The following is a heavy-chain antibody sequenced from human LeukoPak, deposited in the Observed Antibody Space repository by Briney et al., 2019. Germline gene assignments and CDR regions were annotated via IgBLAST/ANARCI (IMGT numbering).Heavy chain of an antibody. CDR3: GKLKRSSWYAVFDY. CDR1: GGSISSYY. D-gene: IGHD6-13*01. Sequence: ETLSLTCTVSGGSISSYYWSWIRQPPGKGLEWVSAISGSGGATYYTDSVKGRITISRDNSKNTLYLQINSLRVEDTAVYYCGKLKRSSWYAVFDYWGQGTLVTVSS. J-gene: IGHJ4*02. CDR2: ISGSGGAT. V-gene: IGHV3-23*01.